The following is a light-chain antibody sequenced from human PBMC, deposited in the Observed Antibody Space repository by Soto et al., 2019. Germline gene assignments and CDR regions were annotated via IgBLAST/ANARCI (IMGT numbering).Light chain of an antibody. CDR3: QQVNSYPRG. CDR1: QGIGSA. Sequence: AVQLTQSPSSLSASVGDRVTISCRASQGIGSALAWYQQNPGKAPKLLIYAASTLQSGVPSRFSGSGSGTEFTLTISSLQPEDFATYYCQQVNSYPRGFGQGTRLEIK. CDR2: AAS. V-gene: IGKV1-13*02. J-gene: IGKJ5*01.